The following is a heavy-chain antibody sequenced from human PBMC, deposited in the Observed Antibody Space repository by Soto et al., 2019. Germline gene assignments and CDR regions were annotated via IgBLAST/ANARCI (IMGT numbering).Heavy chain of an antibody. CDR3: ARRFSGTGRYFDY. Sequence: QVQLQQWGAGLLKPSETLSLSCAVYGASFSGYYWYWIRQPPGKGLGWIGEINQSGSTNYSPSLKTRVTISVDTSKKQFSLRVSSVTAADTAVYYCARRFSGTGRYFDYWGQGTLVTVSS. D-gene: IGHD1-1*01. V-gene: IGHV4-34*02. J-gene: IGHJ4*02. CDR1: GASFSGYY. CDR2: INQSGST.